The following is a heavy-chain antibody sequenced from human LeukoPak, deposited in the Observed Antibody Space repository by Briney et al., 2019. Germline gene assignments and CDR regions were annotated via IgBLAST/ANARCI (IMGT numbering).Heavy chain of an antibody. CDR2: IVVGSGNT. V-gene: IGHV1-58*01. Sequence: SVKVSCKASGFTFTSSAVQWVRQARGQRLEWIGWIVVGSGNTNYAQKFQERVTITRDMSTSTAYMELSSLRSEDTAVYYCAAQGYCSSTSCYSYAFDIWGQGTMVTVSS. CDR3: AAQGYCSSTSCYSYAFDI. D-gene: IGHD2-2*01. J-gene: IGHJ3*02. CDR1: GFTFTSSA.